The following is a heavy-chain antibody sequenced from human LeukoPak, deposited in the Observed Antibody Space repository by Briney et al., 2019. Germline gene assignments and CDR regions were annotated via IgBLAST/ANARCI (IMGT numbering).Heavy chain of an antibody. Sequence: GGSLRLSCAASGFTFSSYSMNWVRQAPGKGLEWVSYISSSSSTIYYADSVKGRFTISRDNAKNSLYLQMNSLRAEDTAVYYCARGIPKPITMVRGVTDSAYGMDVWGQGTTVTVSS. D-gene: IGHD3-10*01. CDR1: GFTFSSYS. J-gene: IGHJ6*02. CDR2: ISSSSSTI. CDR3: ARGIPKPITMVRGVTDSAYGMDV. V-gene: IGHV3-48*04.